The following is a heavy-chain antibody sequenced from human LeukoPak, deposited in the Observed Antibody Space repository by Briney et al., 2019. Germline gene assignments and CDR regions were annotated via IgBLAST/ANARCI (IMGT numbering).Heavy chain of an antibody. Sequence: GGSLRLSCGVSGFTFSNYWMSWVRQAPGKGQEWEANIKEDGSKKYFVDSVKGRFTISRDNARNSLYLQMNSLRAEDTAVYYCARYSQKVTTIGSRDSRFDYWGQGTLVTVSS. V-gene: IGHV3-7*01. J-gene: IGHJ4*02. D-gene: IGHD5-12*01. CDR3: ARYSQKVTTIGSRDSRFDY. CDR2: IKEDGSKK. CDR1: GFTFSNYW.